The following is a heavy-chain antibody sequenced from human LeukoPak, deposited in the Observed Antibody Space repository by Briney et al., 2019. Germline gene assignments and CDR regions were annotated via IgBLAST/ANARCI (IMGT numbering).Heavy chain of an antibody. CDR3: ARGEFGGYYYFYMDV. Sequence: GGPLRLSCAASGFTFSSYSMNWVRQAPGKGLEGVSSITSSNNYIYYGDSVKGRFTISRDDARNSLFLQMNSLRAEDTATYYCARGEFGGYYYFYMDVWGKGTTVTVSS. CDR2: ITSSNNYI. J-gene: IGHJ6*03. V-gene: IGHV3-21*01. CDR1: GFTFSSYS. D-gene: IGHD2/OR15-2a*01.